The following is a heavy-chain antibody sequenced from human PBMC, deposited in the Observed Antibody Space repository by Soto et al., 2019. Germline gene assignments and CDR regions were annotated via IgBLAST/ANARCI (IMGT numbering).Heavy chain of an antibody. D-gene: IGHD6-19*01. CDR2: ISYDGSNK. CDR1: GFTFSSYG. CDR3: AKTLSGWLDY. V-gene: IGHV3-30*18. J-gene: IGHJ4*02. Sequence: QVQLVESGGGVVQPGRSLRLSCAASGFTFSSYGMHWVRQAPGKGLEWVAVISYDGSNKYYADSVKGRFTISRDNSKNTLYLQMNSLRAEDTAVYYCAKTLSGWLDYWGQGTLVTVSS.